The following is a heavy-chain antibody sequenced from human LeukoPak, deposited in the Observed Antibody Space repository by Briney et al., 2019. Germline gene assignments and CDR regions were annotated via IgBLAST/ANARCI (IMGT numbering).Heavy chain of an antibody. Sequence: SETLSLTCAVYGGSFSGYYWSWIRQPPGKGLEWIGEINHSGSTNYNPSLKSRVTISVDTSRNQFSLKLSSVTAADTAVYYCARLLGSHINYFDPWGQGTLVTVSS. CDR1: GGSFSGYY. CDR2: INHSGST. D-gene: IGHD2-21*01. CDR3: ARLLGSHINYFDP. J-gene: IGHJ5*02. V-gene: IGHV4-34*01.